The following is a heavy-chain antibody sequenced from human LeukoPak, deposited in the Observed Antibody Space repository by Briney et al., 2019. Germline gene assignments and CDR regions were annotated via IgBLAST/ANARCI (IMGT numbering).Heavy chain of an antibody. CDR2: ISYDGSNK. Sequence: GGSLRLSCAASGFTFSSYAMHWVRQAPGKGLEWVAVISYDGSNKYYADSVKGRFTISRDNSKNTLYLQMNSLRAEDTAMYYCARNRGHYYGSGSYEARGFDYWGQGTLVTVSS. CDR1: GFTFSSYA. D-gene: IGHD3-10*01. V-gene: IGHV3-30*04. J-gene: IGHJ4*02. CDR3: ARNRGHYYGSGSYEARGFDY.